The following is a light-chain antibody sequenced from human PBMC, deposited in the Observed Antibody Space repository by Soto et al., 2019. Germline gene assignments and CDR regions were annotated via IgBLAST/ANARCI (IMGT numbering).Light chain of an antibody. J-gene: IGKJ1*01. Sequence: ETVLTQSPATLSFSPGQTGTLSCSASRSISTYLAWYQQKPGQAPRLLIYEALNRATGIPARFSGSGSGTDFTLTISSLEPEDFAVYYCQQCYNWPQWTFGQGTKVDIK. V-gene: IGKV3-11*01. CDR2: EAL. CDR1: RSISTY. CDR3: QQCYNWPQWT.